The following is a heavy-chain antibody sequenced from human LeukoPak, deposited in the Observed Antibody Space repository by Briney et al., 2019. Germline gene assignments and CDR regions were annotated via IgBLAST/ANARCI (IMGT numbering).Heavy chain of an antibody. D-gene: IGHD4-23*01. CDR3: ARDATEVTRLDS. CDR1: GFTFSDYF. V-gene: IGHV3-11*04. J-gene: IGHJ4*02. CDR2: ISSSGNII. Sequence: GGSLRLSCAASGFTFSDYFMSWIRQAPGKGLEWVSYISSSGNIIYYADSMKGRFTISRDNAKNSLYLQINSLRAEDTAVYHCARDATEVTRLDSWGQGTLVTVSS.